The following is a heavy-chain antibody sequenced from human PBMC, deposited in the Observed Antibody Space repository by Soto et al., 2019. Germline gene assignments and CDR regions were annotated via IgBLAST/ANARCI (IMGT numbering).Heavy chain of an antibody. V-gene: IGHV1-18*04. D-gene: IGHD3-22*01. CDR3: ARSDSSGYYYPVLFDY. CDR1: GSSLTELS. J-gene: IGHJ4*02. Sequence: ASVKVSCKVSGSSLTELSIHWVRQAPGEGLEWMGWTSAYNGNTNYAQKLQGRVTMTTDTSTSTAYMELRSLRSDDTAVYYCARSDSSGYYYPVLFDYWGQGTLVTVSS. CDR2: TSAYNGNT.